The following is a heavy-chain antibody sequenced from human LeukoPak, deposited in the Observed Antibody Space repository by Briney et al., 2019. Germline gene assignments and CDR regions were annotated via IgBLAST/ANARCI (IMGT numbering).Heavy chain of an antibody. CDR1: GFTFSSYL. D-gene: IGHD2-15*01. V-gene: IGHV3-74*01. CDR2: INSDGSST. J-gene: IGHJ5*02. Sequence: GGSLRLSCAASGFTFSSYLMHWVRQAPGKGLVWVSRINSDGSSTSYADSVKGRFTISRDNAKNTLYLQMNSLRAEDTPVYYSARATMKAASGWFDPWGQGTLVTVSS. CDR3: ARATMKAASGWFDP.